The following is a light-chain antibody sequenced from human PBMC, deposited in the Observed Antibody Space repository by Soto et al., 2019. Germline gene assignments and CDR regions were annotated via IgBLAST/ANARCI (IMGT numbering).Light chain of an antibody. CDR3: QTWGTCIPL. J-gene: IGLJ2*01. Sequence: QLVLTQSPSASASLGASVKLTCTLSSGHSSYAIAWHQQQPEKGPRYLMKLNSDGSHSKGDGIPDRFSGSSSGAERYLTISSLQSEDEADYYCQTWGTCIPLFGGGTKLTVL. CDR2: LNSDGSH. V-gene: IGLV4-69*01. CDR1: SGHSSYA.